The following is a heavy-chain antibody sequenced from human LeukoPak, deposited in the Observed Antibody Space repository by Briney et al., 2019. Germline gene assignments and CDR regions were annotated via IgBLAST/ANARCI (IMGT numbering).Heavy chain of an antibody. D-gene: IGHD3-22*01. Sequence: GGSLRLSCAASGFTFSSYGMHWVRQAPGKGLEWVAFIRYDGNNKYYADSVKGRFTISRDNSKNTVYLQMNSLRAEDMAVYYCAKDPTHFRVWDDYDNTRLNYWGQGTLVTVSS. V-gene: IGHV3-30*02. CDR1: GFTFSSYG. CDR2: IRYDGNNK. CDR3: AKDPTHFRVWDDYDNTRLNY. J-gene: IGHJ4*02.